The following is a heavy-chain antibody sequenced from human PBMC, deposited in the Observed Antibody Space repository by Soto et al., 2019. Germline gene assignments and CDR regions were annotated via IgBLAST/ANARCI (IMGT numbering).Heavy chain of an antibody. Sequence: HLQLQESGPRLVKPSETLSLTCKVSGDSLNSSFYYWGWIRQSPGKGLEWIGSFFYGGTSYYNPSLKSRVTIAVEPSDHPSSLTLTSMTVADTARYACARHAALMTMVTGFDLWGQGTQVTVSS. CDR2: FFYGGTS. V-gene: IGHV4-39*01. CDR3: ARHAALMTMVTGFDL. CDR1: GDSLNSSFYY. D-gene: IGHD4-17*01. J-gene: IGHJ5*02.